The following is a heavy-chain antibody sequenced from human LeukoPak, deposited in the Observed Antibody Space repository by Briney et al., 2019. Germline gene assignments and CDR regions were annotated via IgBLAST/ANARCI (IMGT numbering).Heavy chain of an antibody. D-gene: IGHD3-10*01. CDR2: THTSGST. CDR1: GGSVSAYY. V-gene: IGHV4-4*07. J-gene: IGHJ4*02. Sequence: KSSETLSLTCTVSGGSVSAYYWSWIRQPAGKGLEWIGRTHTSGSTNYNPSLKSRVTMSVDTSKNQLSLKLSSVTAADTAVYYCAREAVHYGSGSHDYWGQGTLVTVSS. CDR3: AREAVHYGSGSHDY.